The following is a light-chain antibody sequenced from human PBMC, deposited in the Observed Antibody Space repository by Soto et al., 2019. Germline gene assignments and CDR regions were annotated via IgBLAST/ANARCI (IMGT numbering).Light chain of an antibody. Sequence: EIVMTQSPATLSVSPGERATLSCRASQSVSSNLAWYQQKPGQAPRLLIYGASSRATDIPDRFGGTGSGADFTLTVSRLEPEDFAIYYCQQYGSSPLTFGG. V-gene: IGKV3-20*01. CDR3: QQYGSSPLT. CDR1: QSVSSN. J-gene: IGKJ4*01. CDR2: GAS.